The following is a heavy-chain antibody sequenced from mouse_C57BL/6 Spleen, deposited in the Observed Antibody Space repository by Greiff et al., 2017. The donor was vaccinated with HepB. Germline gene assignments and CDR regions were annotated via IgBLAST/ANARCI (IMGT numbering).Heavy chain of an antibody. V-gene: IGHV1-82*01. CDR3: AGDYDPFAY. D-gene: IGHD2-4*01. Sequence: LQESGPELVKPGASVKISCKASGYAFSSSWMNWVKQRPGKGLEWIGRIYPGDGDTNYNGKFKGKATLTADKSSSTAYMQLSSLTSEDSAVYFCAGDYDPFAYWGQGTLVTVSA. J-gene: IGHJ3*01. CDR1: GYAFSSSW. CDR2: IYPGDGDT.